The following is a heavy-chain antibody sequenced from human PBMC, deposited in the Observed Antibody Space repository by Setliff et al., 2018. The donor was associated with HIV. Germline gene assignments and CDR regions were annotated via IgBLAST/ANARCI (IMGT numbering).Heavy chain of an antibody. CDR3: ARAGSYGWDY. Sequence: SETLSLTCTVSGGSISSGDYYWTWIRQPAGKGLECIGHIYITEDTDYNPSLTSRVTLSVDTSKNQVSLKLSSVTAADTAVYYCARAGSYGWDYWGQGTLVTVSS. CDR1: GGSISSGDYY. V-gene: IGHV4-61*10. CDR2: IYITEDT. D-gene: IGHD5-18*01. J-gene: IGHJ4*02.